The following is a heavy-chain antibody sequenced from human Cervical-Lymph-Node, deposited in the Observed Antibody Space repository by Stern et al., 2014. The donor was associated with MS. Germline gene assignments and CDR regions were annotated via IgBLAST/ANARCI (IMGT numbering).Heavy chain of an antibody. D-gene: IGHD2/OR15-2a*01. CDR3: AKDKCVRTTELTPCLDH. CDR1: GFTFGDYA. Sequence: VQLVQSGRGLVKPGRSLRLSCEVSGFTFGDYAMHWVRQAPGKGMQWVSGICCNSGSIGYADSVKCLFTISRDNAKNSLDLQMIRLRAEDTAFYYFAKDKCVRTTELTPCLDHWGRGSLVTVSS. CDR2: ICCNSGSI. J-gene: IGHJ4*02. V-gene: IGHV3-9*01.